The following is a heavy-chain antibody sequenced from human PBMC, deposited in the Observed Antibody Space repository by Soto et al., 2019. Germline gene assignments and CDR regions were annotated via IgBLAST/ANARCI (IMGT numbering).Heavy chain of an antibody. V-gene: IGHV3-74*01. Sequence: EVQLVESGGGLVQPGGSLTLSCAVSGFTLRRYWMHWVRQAPGKGLEWVSRIDGDGRTTNYADSVKGRFTISRDNAKNTVYLHMNSLRVEDRAVYYCARGVVVYQQLVRGRDRFEPWGQGTLVTVSS. CDR1: GFTLRRYW. J-gene: IGHJ5*02. D-gene: IGHD3-16*02. CDR2: IDGDGRTT. CDR3: ARGVVVYQQLVRGRDRFEP.